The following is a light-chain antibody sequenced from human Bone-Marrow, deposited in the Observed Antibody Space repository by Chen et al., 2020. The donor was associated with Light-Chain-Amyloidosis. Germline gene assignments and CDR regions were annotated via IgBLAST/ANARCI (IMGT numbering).Light chain of an antibody. CDR3: SSYTSSSTLDV. V-gene: IGLV2-14*01. CDR2: DVS. J-gene: IGLJ1*01. Sequence: QSALPQPASVSGSPGQSITISGTGTDSDVGGYNYVSWYQQHPGKAPKLMIYDVSNRPSGVSNRFSGSKSGNTASLTISGLQAEDEADYYCSSYTSSSTLDVFGTGTKVTVL. CDR1: DSDVGGYNY.